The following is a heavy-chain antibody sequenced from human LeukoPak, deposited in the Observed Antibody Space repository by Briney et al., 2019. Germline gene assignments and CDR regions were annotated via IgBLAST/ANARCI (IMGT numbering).Heavy chain of an antibody. V-gene: IGHV4-59*01. Sequence: SEALSLTCTVSGGSISSYYWGWIRQPPGKGLEWIGYLYYSGSTNYNPSLKSRVTISVDTSKNQFSLKLSSVTAADTAVYYCARERGNWSSFDYWGQGTLVTVSS. J-gene: IGHJ4*02. D-gene: IGHD1-1*01. CDR1: GGSISSYY. CDR2: LYYSGST. CDR3: ARERGNWSSFDY.